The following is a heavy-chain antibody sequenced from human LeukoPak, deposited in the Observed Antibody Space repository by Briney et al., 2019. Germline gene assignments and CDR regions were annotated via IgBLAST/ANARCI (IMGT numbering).Heavy chain of an antibody. J-gene: IGHJ4*02. D-gene: IGHD6-19*01. CDR2: MYYSGST. V-gene: IGHV4-39*07. Sequence: SETLSLTCTVSGGSISSYYWGWIRQPPGKGLEWIGSMYYSGSTYYNPSLKGRVTISINTSKNQFSLKLTSVTAADTAVYYCARAGGSGLIDYWGQGTLVTVSS. CDR1: GGSISSYY. CDR3: ARAGGSGLIDY.